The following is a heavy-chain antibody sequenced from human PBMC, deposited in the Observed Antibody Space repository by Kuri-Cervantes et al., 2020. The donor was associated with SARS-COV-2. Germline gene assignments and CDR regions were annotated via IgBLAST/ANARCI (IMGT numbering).Heavy chain of an antibody. CDR3: ARVNDVIAARLHDAFDI. V-gene: IGHV3-7*01. J-gene: IGHJ3*02. Sequence: GESLKISCAASGFTFSSYWMSWVRQAPGKGLEWVANIKQDGSEKYYVDSVKGRFTISRDNAKNSLYLQMNSLRAEDTAVYYSARVNDVIAARLHDAFDIWGQGTMVTVSS. CDR2: IKQDGSEK. CDR1: GFTFSSYW. D-gene: IGHD6-6*01.